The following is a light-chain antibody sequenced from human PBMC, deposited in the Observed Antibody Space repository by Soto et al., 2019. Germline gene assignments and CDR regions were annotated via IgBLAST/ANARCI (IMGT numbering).Light chain of an antibody. CDR1: SSNIGAGYD. V-gene: IGLV1-40*01. Sequence: QSVLTQPPSVSGAPGQRVTISCTGSSSNIGAGYDVHWYQQLPGTAPKLLIYGNSDRPSGVPDRFSGSKSGTSASLVITGLQAEDEADYFCQSYDSSLSVVVFGGGTQLTVL. CDR3: QSYDSSLSVVV. J-gene: IGLJ2*01. CDR2: GNS.